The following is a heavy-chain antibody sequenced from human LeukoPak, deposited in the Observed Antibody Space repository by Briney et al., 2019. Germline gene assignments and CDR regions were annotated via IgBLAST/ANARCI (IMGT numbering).Heavy chain of an antibody. D-gene: IGHD3-10*01. J-gene: IGHJ5*02. V-gene: IGHV3-30*02. CDR1: GFTFSSYG. Sequence: TGGSLRLSCAASGFTFSSYGMRWVRQAPGKGLEWVAVIWYDGSNKYYADSVKGRFIISRDNPRNTLYLQMNILRTEDTAVYYCAKEGTPQVSTWYDLWGQGTQVIVSS. CDR2: IWYDGSNK. CDR3: AKEGTPQVSTWYDL.